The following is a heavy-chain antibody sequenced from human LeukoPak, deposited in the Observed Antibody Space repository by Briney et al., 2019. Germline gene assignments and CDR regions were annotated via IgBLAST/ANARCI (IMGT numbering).Heavy chain of an antibody. CDR2: INPNSGGT. CDR1: GYTFTGFY. CDR3: ARGGGGAYYYYYYMDA. J-gene: IGHJ6*03. Sequence: ASVKVSCKASGYTFTGFYMHGVGPAPAQGLAGMGWINPNSGGTNHPHKFQGRVTQFRDTSISPAYMEPGRLRSDDTAVYYCARGGGGAYYYYYYMDAWGKGTTVTVSS. V-gene: IGHV1-2*02. D-gene: IGHD3-10*01.